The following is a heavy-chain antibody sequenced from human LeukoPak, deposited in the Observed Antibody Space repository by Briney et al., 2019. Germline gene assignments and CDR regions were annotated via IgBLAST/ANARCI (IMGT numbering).Heavy chain of an antibody. CDR3: ARAGDYGSGSCAFDM. CDR1: GFTFSSYW. CDR2: IRSDGST. J-gene: IGHJ3*02. V-gene: IGHV3-74*01. D-gene: IGHD3-10*01. Sequence: PGGSLRVSCAAPGFTFSSYWMHWVRQAPGKGLVWVSRIRSDGSTTYADSVEGRFTISRDNAKNTLYLQMNSLRAENTAVYYCARAGDYGSGSCAFDMWGQGTMVTVSS.